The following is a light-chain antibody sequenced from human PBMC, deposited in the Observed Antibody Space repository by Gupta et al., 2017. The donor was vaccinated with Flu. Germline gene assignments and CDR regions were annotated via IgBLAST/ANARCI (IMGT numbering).Light chain of an antibody. CDR1: SSAVSTSYY. J-gene: IGLJ3*02. V-gene: IGLV8-61*01. CDR3: VLYMGVGFWV. CDR2: STN. Sequence: QTVVTQEPSFSVSPGGTVTLTCGLTSSAVSTSYYPSWYQQTPGQAPRTLIHSTNTRPSGVPDRFSGSILGNKAALTITGAQADDEADYYCVLYMGVGFWVCGGGTKLTVL.